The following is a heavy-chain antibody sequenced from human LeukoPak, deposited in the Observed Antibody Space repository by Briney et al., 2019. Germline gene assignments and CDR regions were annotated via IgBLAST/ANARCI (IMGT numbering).Heavy chain of an antibody. D-gene: IGHD2-2*01. CDR2: ISSSSDHI. Sequence: GGSLRLSCAASGSTFSSYSMNWVRQAPGKGLEWVSSISSSSDHIAYADSVKGRFTISRDNAKNALYLQVNSLRAEDTAVYYCARGVVPAAFDYWGQGALVTVSS. V-gene: IGHV3-21*01. CDR1: GSTFSSYS. J-gene: IGHJ4*02. CDR3: ARGVVPAAFDY.